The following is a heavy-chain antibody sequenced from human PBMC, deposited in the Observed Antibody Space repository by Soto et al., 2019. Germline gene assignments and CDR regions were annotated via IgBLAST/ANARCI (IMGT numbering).Heavy chain of an antibody. J-gene: IGHJ5*01. CDR3: STRAYDTNGYYRFDP. V-gene: IGHV4-34*01. Sequence: SETLSLTCAVYGGSFSGHSWTWIRQSPGKGLEWIGDINHSGRVNYSPSLKSRATISLDTSKNQFSLTLSAVTAADTAMYYCSTRAYDTNGYYRFDPWGQGTLVTVSS. CDR2: INHSGRV. CDR1: GGSFSGHS. D-gene: IGHD3-22*01.